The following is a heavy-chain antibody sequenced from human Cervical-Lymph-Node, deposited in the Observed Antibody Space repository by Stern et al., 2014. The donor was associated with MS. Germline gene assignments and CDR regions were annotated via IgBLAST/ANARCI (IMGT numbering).Heavy chain of an antibody. Sequence: DQLVESGGGVVQPGRSLRLSCAASGFTFSSYGMHWVRQAPGKGLEWVAVIWYDGSNKYYADSVKGRFTISRDNSKNTLYLQMNSLRAEDTAVYYCARDGRYSSDYWYFDLWGRGTLVTVSS. J-gene: IGHJ2*01. V-gene: IGHV3-33*01. CDR2: IWYDGSNK. CDR3: ARDGRYSSDYWYFDL. D-gene: IGHD6-19*01. CDR1: GFTFSSYG.